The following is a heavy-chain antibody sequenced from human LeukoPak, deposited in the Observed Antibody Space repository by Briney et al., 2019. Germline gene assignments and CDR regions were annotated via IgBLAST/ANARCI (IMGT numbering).Heavy chain of an antibody. CDR1: GFTFSSYA. CDR3: ARERSSGWYHAFDI. CDR2: ISYDGSNK. Sequence: GGSLRLSCAASGFTFSSYAMHWVRQAPGKGLEWVAVISYDGSNKYYADSVKGRFTISRDNSKNTLYLQMNSLRAEDTAVYYCARERSSGWYHAFDIWGQGTMVTVSS. V-gene: IGHV3-30-3*01. J-gene: IGHJ3*02. D-gene: IGHD6-19*01.